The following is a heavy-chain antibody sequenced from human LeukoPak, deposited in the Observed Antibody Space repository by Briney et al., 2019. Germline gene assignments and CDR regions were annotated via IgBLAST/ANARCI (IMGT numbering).Heavy chain of an antibody. J-gene: IGHJ4*02. D-gene: IGHD6-19*01. CDR3: ARPAVAGTEDFDY. CDR1: GFTFSSYS. V-gene: IGHV3-21*01. Sequence: GGSLRLSCAASGFTFSSYSMNWVRQAPGKGLEWVSSISSSSSYIYYADSVKGRFTISRDNAKNSLYLQMNSLRAEGTAVYYCARPAVAGTEDFDYWGQGTLVTVSS. CDR2: ISSSSSYI.